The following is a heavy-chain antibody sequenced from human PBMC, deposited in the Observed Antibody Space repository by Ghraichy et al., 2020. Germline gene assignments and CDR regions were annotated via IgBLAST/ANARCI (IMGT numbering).Heavy chain of an antibody. J-gene: IGHJ4*02. CDR1: GFAFSNAW. CDR3: TTNLAY. D-gene: IGHD1-14*01. Sequence: GGSLRLSCAASGFAFSNAWMSWVRQAPGKGLEWVGRIKSETSGGTIEYAAPVQHRFTISRDDSKNTRYLQMNSLKTEDTAVYYCTTNLAYWGRGTLVTVAS. V-gene: IGHV3-15*01. CDR2: IKSETSGGTI.